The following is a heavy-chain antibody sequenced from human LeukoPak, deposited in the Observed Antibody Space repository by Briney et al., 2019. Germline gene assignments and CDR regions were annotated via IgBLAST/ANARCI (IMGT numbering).Heavy chain of an antibody. CDR3: ARGSDYDSSGYYYDY. D-gene: IGHD3-22*01. CDR2: IIPIFGTA. Sequence: GASVKVSCKASGYTFTCYDINWVRQATGQGLEWMGGIIPIFGTANYAQNFQDRVTITADESTSTAYMELSSLRSEDTAVYYCARGSDYDSSGYYYDYWGQGTLVTVSS. V-gene: IGHV1-69*13. J-gene: IGHJ4*02. CDR1: GYTFTCYD.